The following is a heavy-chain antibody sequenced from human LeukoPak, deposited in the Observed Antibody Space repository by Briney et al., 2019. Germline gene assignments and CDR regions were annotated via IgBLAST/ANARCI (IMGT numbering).Heavy chain of an antibody. CDR1: GYTFTGYY. J-gene: IGHJ6*02. CDR2: INPNSGGT. D-gene: IGHD2-2*01. CDR3: ARDMILQDIVVVPAAIYYYYGMDV. V-gene: IGHV1-2*02. Sequence: GASVKVSCKASGYTFTGYYMHWVRHAPGQGLEWMGWINPNSGGTNYAQKFQGRVTMTRDTSISTAYMELSRLRSDDTAVYYCARDMILQDIVVVPAAIYYYYGMDVWGQGTTVTVSS.